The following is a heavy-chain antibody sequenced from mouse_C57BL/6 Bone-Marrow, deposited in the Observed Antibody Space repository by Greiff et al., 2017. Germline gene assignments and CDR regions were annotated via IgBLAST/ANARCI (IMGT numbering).Heavy chain of an antibody. Sequence: VKLQQPGAELVKPGASVKLSCKASGYTFTSYWMNWVKQRPGQGLEWIGMIHPNSGSTNYNEKFKGKATLTVDKSSSTAYMELSSLTSEDSAVYYCAREGYYYYAMDYWGQGTSGTVSS. CDR2: IHPNSGST. CDR3: AREGYYYYAMDY. CDR1: GYTFTSYW. D-gene: IGHD1-1*01. J-gene: IGHJ4*01. V-gene: IGHV1-64*01.